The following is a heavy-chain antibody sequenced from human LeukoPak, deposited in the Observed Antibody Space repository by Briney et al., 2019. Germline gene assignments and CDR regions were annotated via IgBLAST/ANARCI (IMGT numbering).Heavy chain of an antibody. Sequence: GGSLRLSCAASGFTFSAYGMHWVRQAPGKGLDWVANIGYDGTSKYYADSVKGRFTISRDNSKNTLYLEMNSLRAEDTAVYYCARAPGYSSSWYDWFDPWGQGTLVTVSS. CDR1: GFTFSAYG. V-gene: IGHV3-33*01. CDR3: ARAPGYSSSWYDWFDP. J-gene: IGHJ5*02. D-gene: IGHD6-13*01. CDR2: IGYDGTSK.